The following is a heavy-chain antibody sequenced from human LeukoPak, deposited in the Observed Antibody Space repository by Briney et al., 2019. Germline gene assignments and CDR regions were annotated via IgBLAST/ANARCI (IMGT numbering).Heavy chain of an antibody. V-gene: IGHV1-8*01. D-gene: IGHD3-10*01. CDR1: GYTYTSYD. CDR2: MNPNSGNT. J-gene: IGHJ4*02. Sequence: ASVKVSCKASGYTYTSYDINWVRQATGQGPEWMGWMNPNSGNTGYAQKFQGRVTMTRNTSISTAYMELSSLRSEDTAVYYCAMRNGSGSLYFDYWGQGTLVTVSS. CDR3: AMRNGSGSLYFDY.